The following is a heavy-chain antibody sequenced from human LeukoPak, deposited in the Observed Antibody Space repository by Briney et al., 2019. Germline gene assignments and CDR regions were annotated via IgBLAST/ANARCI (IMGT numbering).Heavy chain of an antibody. Sequence: SETLSLTCTVSGGSISSYYWNWIRQSAGKGLEWIGRIYTSGSTNYNPSLKSRVTMSVDTSKNQFSLKVSSVTAADTAVYYCARDDFWSGYRAFDIWGQGKRVTVSS. V-gene: IGHV4-4*07. CDR1: GGSISSYY. D-gene: IGHD3-3*01. CDR2: IYTSGST. J-gene: IGHJ3*02. CDR3: ARDDFWSGYRAFDI.